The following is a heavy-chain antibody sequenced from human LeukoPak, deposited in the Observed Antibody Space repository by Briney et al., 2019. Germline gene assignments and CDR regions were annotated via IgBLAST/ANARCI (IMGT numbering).Heavy chain of an antibody. J-gene: IGHJ4*02. CDR2: INSDGSST. CDR3: ARGESYYYDSSGYLLPDY. CDR1: GFTFSSYW. Sequence: GGSLRLSCAASGFTFSSYWMHWVRQAPGKGLVWVSRINSDGSSTSYADSVKGRFTISRDNAKNTLYLQMNSLRAEDTAVYYCARGESYYYDSSGYLLPDYWGQGTLVTVSS. D-gene: IGHD3-22*01. V-gene: IGHV3-74*01.